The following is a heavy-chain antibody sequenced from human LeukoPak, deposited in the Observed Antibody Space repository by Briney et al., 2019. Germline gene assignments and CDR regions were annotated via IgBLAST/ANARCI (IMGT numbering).Heavy chain of an antibody. V-gene: IGHV3-64*01. J-gene: IGHJ4*02. CDR3: ARSSAGFDN. Sequence: GGSLRLSCAASGFTFSSYAMYWVRQAPGKGLEYVSAISSDGGSTYYANSVKGRFTISRDNSKNTLYLQMGSLRAEDMAVYYCARSSAGFDNWGQGTLVTVSS. CDR2: ISSDGGST. D-gene: IGHD3-22*01. CDR1: GFTFSSYA.